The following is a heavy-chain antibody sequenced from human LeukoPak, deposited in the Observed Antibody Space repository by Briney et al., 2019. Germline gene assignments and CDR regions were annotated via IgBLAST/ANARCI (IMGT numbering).Heavy chain of an antibody. CDR3: ASSSIAARHPLDY. CDR2: INSDGSST. J-gene: IGHJ4*02. D-gene: IGHD6-6*01. CDR1: GSTFSSYW. Sequence: GGSLRLSCAASGSTFSSYWMHWVRQAPGKGLVWVSRINSDGSSTSYADSVKGRFTISRDNAKNTLYLQMNSLRAEDTAVYYCASSSIAARHPLDYWGQGTLVTVSS. V-gene: IGHV3-74*01.